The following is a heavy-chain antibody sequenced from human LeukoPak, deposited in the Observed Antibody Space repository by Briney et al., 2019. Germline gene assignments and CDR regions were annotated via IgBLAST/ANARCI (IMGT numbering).Heavy chain of an antibody. V-gene: IGHV3-30*02. J-gene: IGHJ4*02. CDR1: GFTLNSYG. CDR3: ASPRTYISSWSPFDF. Sequence: PGGSLRLSCAASGFTLNSYGMHRVRQAPGKGLEWEALIRYDGSNKYYADSVKGRFTIPRDNSKNTLYLQMNCLRAEDTAVYCCASPRTYISSWSPFDFWGQGTLVSFSS. CDR2: IRYDGSNK. D-gene: IGHD6-13*01.